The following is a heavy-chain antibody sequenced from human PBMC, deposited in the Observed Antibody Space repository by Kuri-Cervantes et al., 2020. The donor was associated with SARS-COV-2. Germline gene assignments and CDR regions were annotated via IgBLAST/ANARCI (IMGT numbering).Heavy chain of an antibody. CDR2: VRSKAYGGTT. CDR3: TRELVVPAAIYPDAFDI. D-gene: IGHD2-2*02. V-gene: IGHV3-49*04. CDR1: GFTFGDYA. Sequence: GESLKISCTASGFTFGDYAMSWVRQAPGKGLEWVGFVRSKAYGGTTEYAASVKGRFTISRDDSKSIAYLQMNSLKTEDTAVCYCTRELVVPAAIYPDAFDIWGQGTMVT. J-gene: IGHJ3*02.